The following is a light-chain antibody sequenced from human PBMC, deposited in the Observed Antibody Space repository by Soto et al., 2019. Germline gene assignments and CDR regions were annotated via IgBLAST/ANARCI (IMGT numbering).Light chain of an antibody. CDR2: DAS. CDR1: QSVSSY. Sequence: EIVLTQSPATLSLSPGERATLSCRASQSVSSYSAWYQQKPGQAPRLLIYDASNRATGIPARFSGSGSGTDFTLTSSSLEPEDFAVYYCQQRSNWPITFGQGTRLQI. J-gene: IGKJ5*01. V-gene: IGKV3-11*01. CDR3: QQRSNWPIT.